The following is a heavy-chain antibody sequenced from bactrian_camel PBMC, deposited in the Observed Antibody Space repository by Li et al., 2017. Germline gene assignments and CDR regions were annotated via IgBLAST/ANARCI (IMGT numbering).Heavy chain of an antibody. Sequence: HVQLVESGGGLVQPGGSLRLSCAASGFTLSSNDMSWVRQAPGKGLEWVSSIASGGRDAYYADSVKGRFTISRDNAKNMVYLQMNSLKSEDTALYYCATGGAYSSRTALSYWGQGTQVTVS. CDR3: ATGGAYSSRTALSY. CDR2: IASGGRDA. CDR1: GFTLSSND. J-gene: IGHJ4*01. D-gene: IGHD1*01. V-gene: IGHV3-2*01.